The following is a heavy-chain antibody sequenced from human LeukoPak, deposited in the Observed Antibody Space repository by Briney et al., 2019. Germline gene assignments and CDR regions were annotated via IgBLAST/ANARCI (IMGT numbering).Heavy chain of an antibody. J-gene: IGHJ4*02. CDR3: ATYRQVLLPFES. V-gene: IGHV3-23*01. CDR2: IFPSGGEI. Sequence: GGSQRLSCAASGFTFSSYEMNWVRQPPGKGLEWVSSIFPSGGEIHYADSVRGRFTISRDNSKSTLSLQMNSLRAEDTAIYYCATYRQVLLPFESWGQGTLVTVSS. D-gene: IGHD2-8*02. CDR1: GFTFSSYE.